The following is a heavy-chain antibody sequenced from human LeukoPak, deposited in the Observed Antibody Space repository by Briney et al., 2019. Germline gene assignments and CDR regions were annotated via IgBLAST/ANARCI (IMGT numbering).Heavy chain of an antibody. D-gene: IGHD3-10*01. CDR3: AKRGIVIRGILVIGYHQEAYHYDY. J-gene: IGHJ4*02. CDR1: GVSLSNYA. CDR2: ISEGGGTT. V-gene: IGHV3-23*01. Sequence: GGSLRLSRMVSGVSLSNYAMTWVRQAPGKGLEWVSYISEGGGTTTYADSVKGRFAISRDTSFNTLYLQMTSLRAEDTAVYFCAKRGIVIRGILVIGYHQEAYHYDYWGQGVLVTVSS.